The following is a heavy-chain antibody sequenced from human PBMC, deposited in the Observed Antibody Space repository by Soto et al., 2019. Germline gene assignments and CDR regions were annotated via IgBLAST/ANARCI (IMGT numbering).Heavy chain of an antibody. V-gene: IGHV3-23*01. Sequence: GGSLRLSCAASGFTFSSYAMSWVRQVPGKGLEWVSTISGSGGNAYYADSVKGRFSISRDNSKNTLRLQMNSLRADDTAVYYCAKDGARGRYPSYYSFGLDAWGQGTTVTVSS. CDR2: ISGSGGNA. D-gene: IGHD1-26*01. CDR3: AKDGARGRYPSYYSFGLDA. CDR1: GFTFSSYA. J-gene: IGHJ6*02.